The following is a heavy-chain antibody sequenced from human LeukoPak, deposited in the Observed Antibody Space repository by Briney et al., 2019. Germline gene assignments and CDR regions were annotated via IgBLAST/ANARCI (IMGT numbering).Heavy chain of an antibody. CDR1: GGTFSSYA. V-gene: IGHV1-69*13. J-gene: IGHJ3*02. CDR2: IIPIFGTA. D-gene: IGHD3/OR15-3a*01. Sequence: SVKVSCKASGGTFSSYAISWVLQAPGQGLEWMGGIIPIFGTANYAQKFQGRVTITADESTSTAYMELSSLRSEDTAVYYCASGRQPDDAFDIWGQGTMVTVSS. CDR3: ASGRQPDDAFDI.